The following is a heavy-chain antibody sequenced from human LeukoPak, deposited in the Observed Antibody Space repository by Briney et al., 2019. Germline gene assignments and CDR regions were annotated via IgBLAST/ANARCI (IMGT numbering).Heavy chain of an antibody. D-gene: IGHD3-22*01. Sequence: PSETLSLTCTVSGDSISSYYGSWLRQPPGKGLEGLGYIYYRGSTNYNPSLKSRVTISVDMSKNQFSLKLSPVTAAATAVYYCARDLYDSSGYYYGGLDWGQGTLVTVSS. CDR1: GDSISSYY. CDR3: ARDLYDSSGYYYGGLD. J-gene: IGHJ4*02. V-gene: IGHV4-59*01. CDR2: IYYRGST.